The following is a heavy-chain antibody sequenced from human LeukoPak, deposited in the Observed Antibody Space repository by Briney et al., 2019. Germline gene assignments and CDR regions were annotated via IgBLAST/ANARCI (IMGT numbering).Heavy chain of an antibody. D-gene: IGHD6-6*01. CDR3: ARLGYSSSSTGYYYYMDV. CDR1: GGSISSSY. Sequence: PSQTLSPTCTVSGGSISSSYWSWIRQSAGPGLAWIGRIYTSGTTSYNPSLKSRVSISVDKSKNQLPLKVSSVAAADTAVYYCARLGYSSSSTGYYYYMDVWGKGTTVTVSS. CDR2: IYTSGTT. V-gene: IGHV4-4*07. J-gene: IGHJ6*03.